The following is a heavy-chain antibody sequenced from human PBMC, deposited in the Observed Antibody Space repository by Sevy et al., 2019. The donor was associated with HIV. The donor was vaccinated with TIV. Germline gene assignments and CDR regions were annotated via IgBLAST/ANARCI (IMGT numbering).Heavy chain of an antibody. V-gene: IGHV3-30-3*01. D-gene: IGHD6-13*01. J-gene: IGHJ6*02. CDR3: ARGGGSSSWYHYYYYYGMDV. CDR2: ISYDGSNK. Sequence: GGSLRLSCAASGFTFSSYAMHWVRQAPGKGLEWVAVISYDGSNKYYADSVKGRFTISRDNSKNTLYLQMNSLRAEDTAVYYCARGGGSSSWYHYYYYYGMDVWGQGTTVTVSS. CDR1: GFTFSSYA.